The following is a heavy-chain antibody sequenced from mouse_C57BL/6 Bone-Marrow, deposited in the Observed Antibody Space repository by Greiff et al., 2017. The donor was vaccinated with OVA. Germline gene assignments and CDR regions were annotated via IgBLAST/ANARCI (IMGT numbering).Heavy chain of an antibody. Sequence: EVQLVESGGGLVKPGGSLKLSCAASGFTFSSYTMSWVRQTPEKRLEWVATISSGGSYTYYPDSVKGRFTISRDNAKNTLYLQMSSLKSEDTAVYYCTRDCYGNSGPYYAMDYWGQGTSVTVSS. J-gene: IGHJ4*01. CDR2: ISSGGSYT. CDR3: TRDCYGNSGPYYAMDY. V-gene: IGHV5-6-4*01. CDR1: GFTFSSYT. D-gene: IGHD1-1*01.